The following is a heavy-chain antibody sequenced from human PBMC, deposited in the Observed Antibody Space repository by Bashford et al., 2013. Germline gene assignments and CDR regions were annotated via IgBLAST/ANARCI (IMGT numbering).Heavy chain of an antibody. D-gene: IGHD6-19*01. CDR1: GYTFSTYA. CDR2: MNLGSGDT. CDR3: VRDPFYSSAWYDVWGTIDS. V-gene: IGHV1-3*01. J-gene: IGHJ4*02. Sequence: ASVKVSCKASGYTFSTYAIHWVRQAPGQGLQWMGWMNLGSGDTEYSQNFRDRLTITSDRSVSTAYMELNSLRSEDVVVYSCVRDPFYSSAWYDVWGTIDSWGQGTLVTVSS.